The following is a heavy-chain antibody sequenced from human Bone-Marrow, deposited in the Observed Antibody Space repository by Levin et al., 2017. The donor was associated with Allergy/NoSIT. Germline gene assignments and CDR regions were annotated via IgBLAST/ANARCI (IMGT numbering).Heavy chain of an antibody. CDR1: GGSISSSY. Sequence: SQTLSLPCTVSGGSISSSYWSWIRQPPGKGLEWIGYIYYSGSTNYNPSLKSRVTISVDTSKNQFSLKLSSVTAADTAVYYCARHPRYSYYYGSVAWYFDLWGRGTLVTVSS. V-gene: IGHV4-59*08. J-gene: IGHJ2*01. D-gene: IGHD3-10*01. CDR2: IYYSGST. CDR3: ARHPRYSYYYGSVAWYFDL.